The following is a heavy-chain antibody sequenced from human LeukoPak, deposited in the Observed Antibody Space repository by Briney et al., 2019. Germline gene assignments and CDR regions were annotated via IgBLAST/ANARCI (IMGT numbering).Heavy chain of an antibody. D-gene: IGHD1-26*01. J-gene: IGHJ4*02. CDR2: IYYTGST. CDR3: ARRWGNTVGVTYEY. CDR1: GSSITSVSHY. V-gene: IGHV4-39*01. Sequence: SETLSLTCTITGSSITSVSHYWGWIRQPPGKGLEWIGDIYYTGSTYYSPSLRSRVTMSAHTSENQFSLRLNSVTAVDTAVYYCARRWGNTVGVTYEYWGQGTLVTVSS.